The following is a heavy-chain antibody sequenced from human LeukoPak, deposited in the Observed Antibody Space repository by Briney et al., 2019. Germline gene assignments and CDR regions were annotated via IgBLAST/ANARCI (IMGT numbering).Heavy chain of an antibody. J-gene: IGHJ4*02. CDR3: VKDDNSGWFPPLDF. Sequence: PGGSLRLSCAASGFSFSGSAMHWVRQASGKGLEWVGRIRSKSNSYATTYAASVKGRFTISRDNSKNTLYLQMNSLRAEDTAVYYCVKDDNSGWFPPLDFWGQGTLVTVSS. CDR1: GFSFSGSA. CDR2: IRSKSNSYAT. D-gene: IGHD6-19*01. V-gene: IGHV3-73*01.